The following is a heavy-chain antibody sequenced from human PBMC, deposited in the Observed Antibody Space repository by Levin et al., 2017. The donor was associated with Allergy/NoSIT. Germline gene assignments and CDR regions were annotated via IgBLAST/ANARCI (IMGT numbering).Heavy chain of an antibody. J-gene: IGHJ4*02. CDR2: VTYDGSHK. CDR3: AREEWELLDH. Sequence: PGGSLRLSCAASGFTFSTYRMHWVRQAPGKGLEWVAVVTYDGSHKYFAESVKGRFTISRDNSNNTLYLQMNSLRLEDTAVYFCAREEWELLDHWGQGTRVTVTS. V-gene: IGHV3-30-3*01. CDR1: GFTFSTYR. D-gene: IGHD1-26*01.